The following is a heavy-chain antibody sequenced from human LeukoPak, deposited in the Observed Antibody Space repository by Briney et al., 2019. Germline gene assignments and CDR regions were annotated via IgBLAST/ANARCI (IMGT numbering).Heavy chain of an antibody. Sequence: GGSLRLSCTASGFTFGGYAMTWVRQAPGKGVEWVANIKQDGSEKYYVDSVKGRFTISRDNAKNSLYLQMNSLRAEDTAVYYCARRIGQLVPGNYYYYYMDVWGKGTTVTVSS. D-gene: IGHD6-13*01. CDR1: GFTFGGYA. J-gene: IGHJ6*03. V-gene: IGHV3-7*01. CDR3: ARRIGQLVPGNYYYYYMDV. CDR2: IKQDGSEK.